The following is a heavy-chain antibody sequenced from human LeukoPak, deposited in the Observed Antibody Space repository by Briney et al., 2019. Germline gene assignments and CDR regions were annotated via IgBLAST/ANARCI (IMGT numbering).Heavy chain of an antibody. Sequence: SETLSLTCTVSGGSISSYYWSWIRQPPGKGLEWIGYIYYSGSTNYNPSLKSRVTISVDTSKNQFSLKLSSVTAADTAVYYCARANWGSVTNDYWGQGTLVTVSS. D-gene: IGHD7-27*01. CDR2: IYYSGST. J-gene: IGHJ4*02. V-gene: IGHV4-59*01. CDR3: ARANWGSVTNDY. CDR1: GGSISSYY.